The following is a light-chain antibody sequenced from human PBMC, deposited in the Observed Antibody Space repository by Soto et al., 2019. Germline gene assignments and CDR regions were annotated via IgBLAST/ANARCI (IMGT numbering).Light chain of an antibody. CDR1: HGISSY. V-gene: IGKV1-9*01. CDR2: AAS. J-gene: IGKJ1*01. Sequence: DIQLTQSPSFLSASVGDRVTITCRASHGISSYLAWYQQKPGKAPKLLIYAASTLQSGVPSRFSGSGSGTEFTLTISSLQPEDFATYYCQQLNSYPQTVGQGTKVEIK. CDR3: QQLNSYPQT.